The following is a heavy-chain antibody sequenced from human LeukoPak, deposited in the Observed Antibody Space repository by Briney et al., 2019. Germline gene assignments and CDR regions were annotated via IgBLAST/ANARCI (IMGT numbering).Heavy chain of an antibody. J-gene: IGHJ6*03. CDR1: GGSISSYY. CDR3: ARVSLQLNYYYFMDV. CDR2: IYTSGST. Sequence: SETLSLTCTVSGGSISSYYWSWIRQPAGKGLEWIGRIYTSGSTNYNPSLKSRVTMSVDTSKNQFSLKLSSVTAADTAVYYCARVSLQLNYYYFMDVWGKGTTVTVSS. D-gene: IGHD5-18*01. V-gene: IGHV4-4*07.